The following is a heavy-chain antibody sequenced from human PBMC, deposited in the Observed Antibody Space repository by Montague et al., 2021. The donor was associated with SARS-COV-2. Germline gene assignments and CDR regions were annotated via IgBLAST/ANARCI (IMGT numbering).Heavy chain of an antibody. V-gene: IGHV3-48*03. Sequence: SLRLSCAASGFTFSSSAMSWVRQAPGKGLEWISHISDSGRTTFYADSVKGRFTVSRVNAKNSLYLQMNSLRAEDTALYFWAGDKGYSYGFGHWGQGTLVTVSS. CDR1: GFTFSSSA. CDR3: AGDKGYSYGFGH. D-gene: IGHD5-18*01. CDR2: ISDSGRTT. J-gene: IGHJ4*02.